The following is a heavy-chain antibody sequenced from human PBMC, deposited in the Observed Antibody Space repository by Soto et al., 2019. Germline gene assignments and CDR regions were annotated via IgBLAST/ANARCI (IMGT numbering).Heavy chain of an antibody. CDR1: GFSLSTYGVG. CDR3: AHIPGLSQSFDS. J-gene: IGHJ4*02. V-gene: IGHV2-5*02. Sequence: SGPTLVNPTETLTLTCPFSGFSLSTYGVGVAWVRQPPGKALEWLALVYWDDDKRYSPSLETRLTITKDTSKNLVVLTMTNMDPVDTGTYYFAHIPGLSQSFDSWGQGTLVTVSS. CDR2: VYWDDDK. D-gene: IGHD3-16*02.